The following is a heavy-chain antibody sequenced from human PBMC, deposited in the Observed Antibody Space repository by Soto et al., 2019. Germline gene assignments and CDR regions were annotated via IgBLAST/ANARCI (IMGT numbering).Heavy chain of an antibody. V-gene: IGHV3-64D*06. J-gene: IGHJ4*02. CDR1: GFTFSSYA. CDR2: ISSNGGST. D-gene: IGHD3-22*01. CDR3: VKDSTPDSSGYSHYFDY. Sequence: AGGSLRLSCSASGFTFSSYAMHWVRQAPGKGLEYVSAISSNGGSTYYADSVKGRFTISRDNSKNTLYLQMSSLRAEDTAVYYCVKDSTPDSSGYSHYFDYWGQGTLVTVSS.